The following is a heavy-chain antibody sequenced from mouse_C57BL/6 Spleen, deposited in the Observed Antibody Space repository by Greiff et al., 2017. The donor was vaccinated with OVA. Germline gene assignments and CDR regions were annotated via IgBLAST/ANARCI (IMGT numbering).Heavy chain of an antibody. V-gene: IGHV7-3*01. CDR1: GFTFTDYY. CDR2: IRNKANGYTT. J-gene: IGHJ4*01. Sequence: EVKLEESGGGLVQPGGSLSLSCAASGFTFTDYYMSWVRQPPGKALEWLGFIRNKANGYTTEYSASVKGRFTISRDNSQSILYLQMNALRAEDSATYYCARYGSNYYAMDYWGQGTSVTVSS. D-gene: IGHD2-5*01. CDR3: ARYGSNYYAMDY.